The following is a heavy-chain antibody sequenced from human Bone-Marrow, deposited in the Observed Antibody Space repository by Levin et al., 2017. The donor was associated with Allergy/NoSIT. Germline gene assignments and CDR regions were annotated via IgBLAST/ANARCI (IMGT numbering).Heavy chain of an antibody. D-gene: IGHD2-15*01. J-gene: IGHJ4*02. V-gene: IGHV3-49*03. Sequence: GESLKISCTASGFTFGDYAMSWFRQAPGKGLEWVGFIRSKAYGGTTEYAASVKGRFTISRDDSKSIAYLQMNSLKTEDTAVYYCTGGYCSGGSCQDYWGQGTLVTVSS. CDR1: GFTFGDYA. CDR3: TGGYCSGGSCQDY. CDR2: IRSKAYGGTT.